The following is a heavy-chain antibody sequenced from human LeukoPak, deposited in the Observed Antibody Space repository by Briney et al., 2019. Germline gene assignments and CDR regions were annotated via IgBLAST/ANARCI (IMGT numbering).Heavy chain of an antibody. V-gene: IGHV3-21*01. CDR3: ARDGYKPFDY. CDR2: ISSNGDYM. J-gene: IGHJ4*02. CDR1: GFTLSTYS. D-gene: IGHD5-24*01. Sequence: GGSLRLSCVASGFTLSTYSLNWVRQAPGKGLEWVSCISSNGDYMYYADSLKGRFTISRDNAKNSMYLQMNSLRAEDTAVYYCARDGYKPFDYWGQGTLVTVSS.